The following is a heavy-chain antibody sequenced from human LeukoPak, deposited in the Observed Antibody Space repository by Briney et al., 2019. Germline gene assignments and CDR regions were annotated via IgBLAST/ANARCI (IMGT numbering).Heavy chain of an antibody. CDR1: GGTFSTYV. Sequence: SVKVSCKASGGTFSTYVISWVRQAPGQGLEWMGGIIPIFGTANYAQKFQGRVTITADESTSTAYMELSSLRTEDTAVYYCARDPRSSSDYYCYGMDVWGQGTTVTVSS. D-gene: IGHD6-6*01. CDR2: IIPIFGTA. CDR3: ARDPRSSSDYYCYGMDV. V-gene: IGHV1-69*13. J-gene: IGHJ6*02.